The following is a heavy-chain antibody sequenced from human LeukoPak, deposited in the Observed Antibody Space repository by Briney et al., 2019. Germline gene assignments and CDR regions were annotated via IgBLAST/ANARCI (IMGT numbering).Heavy chain of an antibody. V-gene: IGHV3-21*01. D-gene: IGHD4/OR15-4a*01. CDR2: ISSSSAYI. CDR1: RFTFSGYS. CDR3: ARDPGGVTMNYYGMEV. J-gene: IGHJ6*02. Sequence: SLRLSCAVSRFTFSGYSINSVPQAPGKGLEWVSSISSSSAYIYYADSVKGRSTISRDNGKNSLYLQMNNLRAEDTDVFYCARDPGGVTMNYYGMEVWGQGTTVTVSS.